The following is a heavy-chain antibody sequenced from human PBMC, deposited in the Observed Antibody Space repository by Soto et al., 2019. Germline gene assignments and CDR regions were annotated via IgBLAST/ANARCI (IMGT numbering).Heavy chain of an antibody. CDR3: ARGSLY. Sequence: GGSLRLSCAASGLSVSSNDMSWVRQAPGKGLECVSIIYSADNTFYVDSVKGRIIISRDNSKNTVYLQMNSLRADDTAVYYCARGSLYWGQGTLVTVSS. CDR1: GLSVSSND. V-gene: IGHV3-66*01. J-gene: IGHJ4*01. CDR2: IYSADNT.